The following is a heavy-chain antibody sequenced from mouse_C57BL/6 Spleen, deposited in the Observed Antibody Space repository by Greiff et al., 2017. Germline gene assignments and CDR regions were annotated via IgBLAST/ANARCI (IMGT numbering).Heavy chain of an antibody. V-gene: IGHV1-64*01. Sequence: QVQLQQPGAELVKPGASVKLSCKASGYTFTSYWMHWVKQRPGQGLEWIGMIHPNSGSTNYNEKFKSKATLTVDKSSSTAYMQLSSLTSEDSAVYYCARRDLGDGYYGYWGQGTTLTVSS. CDR2: IHPNSGST. CDR3: ARRDLGDGYYGY. D-gene: IGHD2-3*01. CDR1: GYTFTSYW. J-gene: IGHJ2*01.